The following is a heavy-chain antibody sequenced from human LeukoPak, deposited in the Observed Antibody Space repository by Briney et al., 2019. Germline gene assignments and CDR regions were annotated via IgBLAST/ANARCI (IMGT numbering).Heavy chain of an antibody. Sequence: GGSLRHSCAASGFTVSSNYMSWVRQAPGKGLEWVSVIYSGGSTYYADSVKGRFTISRDNSKNTLYLQMNSLRAEDTAVYYCARVVGATLSFDYWGQGTLVTVPS. J-gene: IGHJ4*02. CDR3: ARVVGATLSFDY. D-gene: IGHD1-26*01. V-gene: IGHV3-66*01. CDR1: GFTVSSNY. CDR2: IYSGGST.